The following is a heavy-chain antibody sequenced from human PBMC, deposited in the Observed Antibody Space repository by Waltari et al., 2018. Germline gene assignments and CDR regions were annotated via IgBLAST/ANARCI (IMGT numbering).Heavy chain of an antibody. J-gene: IGHJ4*02. CDR3: ARESEYGDPLHS. D-gene: IGHD4-17*01. Sequence: QVQLQESGPGLVKPSETLSLTCTVSGGSIRSHYWSWIRQPPGKGLEWIGYVYHSGSTHYNPSLRSRVTISVDTSKSQFSLELSSVSAADTAVYYCARESEYGDPLHSWGQGTLVTVSS. CDR1: GGSIRSHY. CDR2: VYHSGST. V-gene: IGHV4-59*11.